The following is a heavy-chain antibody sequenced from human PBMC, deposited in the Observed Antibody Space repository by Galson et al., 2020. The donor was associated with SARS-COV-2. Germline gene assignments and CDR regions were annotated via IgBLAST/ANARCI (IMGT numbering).Heavy chain of an antibody. CDR1: GFTFSSSW. V-gene: IGHV3-74*01. CDR2: IYSEGSST. CDR3: ARGDMGNDYFDY. Sequence: GGFLRLSCAASGFTFSSSWMHWVRQAPGKGLVWVSRIYSEGSSTSYADSVKGRFTISGDNAKNTLYLQMNSLRAEDTAVYYCARGDMGNDYFDYWGQGTLVTVSS. J-gene: IGHJ4*02. D-gene: IGHD7-27*01.